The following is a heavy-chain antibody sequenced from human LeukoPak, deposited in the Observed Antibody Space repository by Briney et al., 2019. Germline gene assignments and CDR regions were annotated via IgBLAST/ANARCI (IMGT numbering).Heavy chain of an antibody. CDR1: GYTFTSYG. Sequence: ASVKVSCKASGYTFTSYGISWVRQAPGQGLEWMGWISAYNGNTNYAQKLQGRVTMTTNTSTSTAYMKLRSLRSDDTAVYYCASFPNAAAGPDYYYHGMDVRGQGTTVTVSS. J-gene: IGHJ6*02. CDR3: ASFPNAAAGPDYYYHGMDV. D-gene: IGHD6-13*01. CDR2: ISAYNGNT. V-gene: IGHV1-18*01.